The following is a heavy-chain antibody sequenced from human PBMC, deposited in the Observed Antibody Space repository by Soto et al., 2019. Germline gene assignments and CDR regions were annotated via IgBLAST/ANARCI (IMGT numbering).Heavy chain of an antibody. CDR1: GGSISSSSYY. CDR2: IYYSGST. Sequence: QLQLQESGPGLVKPSETLSLTCTVSGGSISSSSYYWGWIRQPPGKGLEWIGSIYYSGSTYYNPSLKSRVTISVDTSKNQFSLKLSSVTAADTAVYYCARPDYGDPTRFDPWGQGTLVTVSS. D-gene: IGHD4-17*01. J-gene: IGHJ5*02. V-gene: IGHV4-39*01. CDR3: ARPDYGDPTRFDP.